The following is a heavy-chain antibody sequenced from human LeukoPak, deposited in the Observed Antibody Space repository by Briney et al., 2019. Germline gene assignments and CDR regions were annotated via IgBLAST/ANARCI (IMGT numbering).Heavy chain of an antibody. J-gene: IGHJ4*02. Sequence: PSETLSLTCTVSGGSISSYYWSWIRQPPGKGLEWIGYIYYSGSTNYNPSLKSRVTISVDTSKNQFSLKLSSVTAADTAVYYCARSATGDLGYWGQGTLVTVSS. CDR2: IYYSGST. V-gene: IGHV4-59*12. CDR1: GGSISSYY. D-gene: IGHD2-21*02. CDR3: ARSATGDLGY.